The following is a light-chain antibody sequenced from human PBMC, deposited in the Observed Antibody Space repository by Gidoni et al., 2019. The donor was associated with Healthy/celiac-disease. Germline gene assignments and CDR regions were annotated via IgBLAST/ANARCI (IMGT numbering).Light chain of an antibody. J-gene: IGKJ2*01. CDR2: AAS. Sequence: DIQMTQSPSSLSASVGDSVTTTCRASQSISSYLNWYQQKPGKAPKVLIYAASSLQSGVPSRFSGSGSGTDFTLTISSLQPEDFATYYCQQSYSTPYTFGQGTKVEIK. CDR3: QQSYSTPYT. V-gene: IGKV1-39*01. CDR1: QSISSY.